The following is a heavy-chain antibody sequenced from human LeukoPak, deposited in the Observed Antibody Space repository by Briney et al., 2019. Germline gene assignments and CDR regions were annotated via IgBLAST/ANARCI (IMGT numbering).Heavy chain of an antibody. CDR1: GFTVSNNY. CDR3: AKVLSSSWGYFDY. V-gene: IGHV3-30*18. Sequence: GGSLRLSCAASGFTVSNNYMAWVRQAPGKGLEWVAVISCDGSNKYYADSVKGRFTISRDNSKNTLYLQMNSLRAEDTAVYYCAKVLSSSWGYFDYWGQGTLVTVSS. J-gene: IGHJ4*02. D-gene: IGHD6-13*01. CDR2: ISCDGSNK.